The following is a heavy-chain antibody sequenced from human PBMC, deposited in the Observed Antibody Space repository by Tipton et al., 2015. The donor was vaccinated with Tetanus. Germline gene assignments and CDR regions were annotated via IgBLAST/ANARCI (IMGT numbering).Heavy chain of an antibody. CDR2: VTWDGGST. J-gene: IGHJ5*01. V-gene: IGHV3-43*01. D-gene: IGHD1-26*01. CDR1: GLTFEDHI. CDR3: VRETNGFDS. Sequence: SLRLSCVASGLTFEDHIMHWVRQAPGKGLEWVAVVTWDGGSTFYADSVQGRFTISRDNSKNSLFLQMSSLRTEDTALYYCVRETNGFDSWGQGTPVTVSS.